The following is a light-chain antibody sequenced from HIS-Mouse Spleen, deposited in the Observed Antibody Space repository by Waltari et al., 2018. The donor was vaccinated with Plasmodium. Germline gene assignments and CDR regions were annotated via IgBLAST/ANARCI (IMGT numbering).Light chain of an antibody. V-gene: IGKV3-15*01. CDR2: GAS. CDR1: QSVSSN. CDR3: QQYNNWSFT. Sequence: EIVMTQSPATLSVSPGERATLSCRASQSVSSNLAWYQPKPGQAPRLLIYGASTRATGIPARFSGSRSGTEFTLTISSLQSEDFAVYYCQQYNNWSFTFGPGTKVDIK. J-gene: IGKJ3*01.